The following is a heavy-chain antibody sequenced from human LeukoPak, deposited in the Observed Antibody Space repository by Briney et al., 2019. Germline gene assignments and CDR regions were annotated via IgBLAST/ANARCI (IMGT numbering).Heavy chain of an antibody. CDR3: ARHRTGGGSYHKGDWFDP. CDR2: IYYSGST. D-gene: IGHD1-26*01. J-gene: IGHJ5*02. V-gene: IGHV4-39*01. Sequence: SETLSLTCTVSDGSISSSSYYWGWIRQPPGKGLEWIGSIYYSGSTYYNPSLKSRVTISVDTSKNQFSLKLSSVTAADTAVYYCARHRTGGGSYHKGDWFDPWGQGTLVTVSS. CDR1: DGSISSSSYY.